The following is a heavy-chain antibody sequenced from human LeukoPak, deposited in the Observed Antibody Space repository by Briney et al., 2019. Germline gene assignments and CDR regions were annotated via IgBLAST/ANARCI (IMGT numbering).Heavy chain of an antibody. V-gene: IGHV4-59*01. D-gene: IGHD5-18*01. CDR2: IYYSGST. Sequence: SETLSLTCTVSGGSISSYYWSWIRQPPGKGLEWIGNIYYSGSTNYNPSLKSRVTISVDTSKNQFSLKLSSVTAADTAVYYCTRGSTAYYYMGVWGKGTTVTISS. CDR3: TRGSTAYYYMGV. CDR1: GGSISSYY. J-gene: IGHJ6*03.